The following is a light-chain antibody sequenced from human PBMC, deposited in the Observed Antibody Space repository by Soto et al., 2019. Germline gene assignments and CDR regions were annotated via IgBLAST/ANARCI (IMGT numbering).Light chain of an antibody. J-gene: IGLJ1*01. Sequence: QSVLPQPASVSGSPGQSITISCTGTSSDVGGYNYVSWYQQHPGKAPKLMIYEVSNRPSGVSNRFSGSKSATTASLTISGLQAEDEADYYCNSYTGSSPLYVFGTGTKLTVL. CDR1: SSDVGGYNY. V-gene: IGLV2-14*01. CDR3: NSYTGSSPLYV. CDR2: EVS.